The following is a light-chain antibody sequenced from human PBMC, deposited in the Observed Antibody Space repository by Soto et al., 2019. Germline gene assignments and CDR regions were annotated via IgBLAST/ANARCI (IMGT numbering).Light chain of an antibody. CDR3: QQYGSSPST. V-gene: IGKV3-20*01. CDR1: QSVSNSY. Sequence: EIVLTQSPGTLSLSPGERATLSCRASQSVSNSYLAWYQQKPGQAPRLLIYGASSRATGIPDRFSGSGSGTDFTLTISRLDPEDFAVYYCQQYGSSPSTFGQGTKVEIK. CDR2: GAS. J-gene: IGKJ1*01.